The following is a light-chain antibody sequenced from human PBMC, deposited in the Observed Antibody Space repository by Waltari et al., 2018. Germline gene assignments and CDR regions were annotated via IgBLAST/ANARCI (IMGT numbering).Light chain of an antibody. V-gene: IGKV3D-15*01. J-gene: IGKJ2*03. Sequence: EVILTQSPATLSVSPGESATLSCRASLSVGGNLAWYQQKPGQAPRLLIYGASTRATGIPARFSGSGSETDFTLTISGLESEDFALYFCHQYNNRNSFGQGTKLEIK. CDR1: LSVGGN. CDR2: GAS. CDR3: HQYNNRNS.